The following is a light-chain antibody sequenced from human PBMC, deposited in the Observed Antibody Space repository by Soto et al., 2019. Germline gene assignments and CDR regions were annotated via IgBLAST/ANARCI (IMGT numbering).Light chain of an antibody. J-gene: IGLJ2*01. Sequence: QTVVTQSPSASASLGASVKLTCTLSSGPSSYAIAWHQQQPDKGPRYLMKLNSDGSHSKGDGIPDRFSGSSSGAERYLTISSLQSEDEADYYCQTWGTGVVFGGGTKVTVL. CDR2: LNSDGSH. V-gene: IGLV4-69*01. CDR1: SGPSSYA. CDR3: QTWGTGVV.